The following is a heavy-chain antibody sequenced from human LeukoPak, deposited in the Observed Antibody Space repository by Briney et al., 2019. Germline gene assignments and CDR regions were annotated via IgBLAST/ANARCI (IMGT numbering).Heavy chain of an antibody. CDR2: MSGSGGST. J-gene: IGHJ5*02. D-gene: IGHD5-12*01. CDR3: ARGSGYDH. V-gene: IGHV3-66*01. CDR1: GLPVSSNY. Sequence: GGSLRLSCTVTGLPVSSNYMSWVRQAPGKGLEWVSSMSGSGGSTYYADSVKGRFTISRDNAKNSLYLKMNSLRAEDTAVYYCARGSGYDHWGQGTLVSVSS.